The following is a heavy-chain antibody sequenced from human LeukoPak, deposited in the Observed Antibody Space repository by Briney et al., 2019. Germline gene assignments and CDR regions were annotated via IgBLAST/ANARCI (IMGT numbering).Heavy chain of an antibody. Sequence: PGGSLRLSCAASGFTFDDYTMHWVGQAPGKGLEWVSLISWDGGSTYYADSVKGRFTISRDNSKNSLYLQMNSLRTEDTALYYCATSKTAVTTGYLDYWGQGTLVTVSS. CDR2: ISWDGGST. J-gene: IGHJ4*02. CDR3: ATSKTAVTTGYLDY. D-gene: IGHD4-17*01. CDR1: GFTFDDYT. V-gene: IGHV3-43*01.